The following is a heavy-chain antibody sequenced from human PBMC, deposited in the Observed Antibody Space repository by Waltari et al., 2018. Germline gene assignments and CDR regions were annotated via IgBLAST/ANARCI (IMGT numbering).Heavy chain of an antibody. D-gene: IGHD5-12*01. CDR1: GYSISSGYY. V-gene: IGHV4-38-2*01. Sequence: QVQLQESGPGLVKPSETLSLTCAVSGYSISSGYYWGWIRQPPGKGLEWIGSIYHSGSTYYNPSLKSRVTISVDTSKNQFSLKLSSVTAADTAVYYCASPGTGYSGYDTVVYWGQGTLVTVSS. J-gene: IGHJ4*02. CDR2: IYHSGST. CDR3: ASPGTGYSGYDTVVY.